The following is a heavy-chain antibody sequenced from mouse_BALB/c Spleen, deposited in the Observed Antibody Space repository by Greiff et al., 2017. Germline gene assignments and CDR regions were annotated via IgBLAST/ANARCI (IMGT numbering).Heavy chain of an antibody. D-gene: IGHD1-1*01. V-gene: IGHV1-61*01. CDR3: ARGGYYGSSPWFAY. Sequence: QVQLQQPGAELVRPVSSVKLSCKASGYSFTSYWMNWVKQRPGQGLEWIGMIHPSDSETRLNQKFKDKATLTVDKSSSTAYMQLSSPTSEDSAVYYCARGGYYGSSPWFAYWGQGTLVTVSA. CDR1: GYSFTSYW. J-gene: IGHJ3*01. CDR2: IHPSDSET.